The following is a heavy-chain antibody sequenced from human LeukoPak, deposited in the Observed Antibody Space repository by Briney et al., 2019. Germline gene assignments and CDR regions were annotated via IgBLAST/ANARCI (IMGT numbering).Heavy chain of an antibody. D-gene: IGHD3-9*01. CDR1: GGSVSSGSYY. CDR3: ASSLWTYDILTGYGY. J-gene: IGHJ4*02. CDR2: IYYSGST. V-gene: IGHV4-61*01. Sequence: SETLSLTCTVSGGSVSSGSYYWSWIRQPPGKGLEWIGYIYYSGSTNYNPSLRSPVPISVDPSNNQFSLKLSSVTAADTAVYYCASSLWTYDILTGYGYWGQGTLVTVSS.